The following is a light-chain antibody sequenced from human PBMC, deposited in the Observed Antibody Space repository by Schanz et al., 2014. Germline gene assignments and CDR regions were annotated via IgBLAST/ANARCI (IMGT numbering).Light chain of an antibody. CDR1: QSISGYD. V-gene: IGKV3-20*01. CDR2: GAF. Sequence: EIVLTQSPGTLSLSPGERATLSCKASQSISGYDLAWYQQKPGQAPRLLIYGAFDRATGIPDRFSGSGSGTVFTLTISRLEPEDFAVYYCQQYGSAFTFGPGTKVDIK. CDR3: QQYGSAFT. J-gene: IGKJ3*01.